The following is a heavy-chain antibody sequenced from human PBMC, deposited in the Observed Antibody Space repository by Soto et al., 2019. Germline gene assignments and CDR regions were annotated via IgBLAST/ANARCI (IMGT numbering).Heavy chain of an antibody. CDR1: GGSISSSNW. V-gene: IGHV4-4*02. Sequence: KASETLSLTCAVSGGSISSSNWWSWVRQPPGKGLEWIGEIYHSGSINYKPSLKSRVIITVDKSKNQFSLRLSSVTAADTAVYFCARDLRYCKNGICSQGVDYWGQGTLVTVSS. CDR2: IYHSGSI. D-gene: IGHD2-8*01. CDR3: ARDLRYCKNGICSQGVDY. J-gene: IGHJ4*02.